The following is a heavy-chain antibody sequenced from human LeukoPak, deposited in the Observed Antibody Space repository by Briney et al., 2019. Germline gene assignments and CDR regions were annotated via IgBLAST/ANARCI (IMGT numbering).Heavy chain of an antibody. V-gene: IGHV3-30*18. Sequence: GGSLRLSCAASGFTFSSYGMHWVRQAPGKGLEWVAATSYDGSDEYYADSVKGRFTISRDNSKNTLFLQMTSLRAEDTAVYYCAKRGGVVGAATNYFDYWGKGTLVTVSS. D-gene: IGHD1-26*01. CDR3: AKRGGVVGAATNYFDY. CDR1: GFTFSSYG. CDR2: TSYDGSDE. J-gene: IGHJ4*02.